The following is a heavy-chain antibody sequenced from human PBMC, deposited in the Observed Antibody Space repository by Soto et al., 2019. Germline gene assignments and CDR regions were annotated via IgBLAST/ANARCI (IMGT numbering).Heavy chain of an antibody. CDR3: ARGRYCLTGRCFPNWFDS. V-gene: IGHV4-30-4*01. CDR1: GDSISTVDYF. J-gene: IGHJ5*01. Sequence: RSLTCSVSGDSISTVDYFWAWIRQPPGQALEYIGYIYKSATTYYNPSFESRVAISLDTPKSQFSLNVTSVTAADTAVYFCARGRYCLTGRCFPNWFDSWGQGTLVTVSS. CDR2: IYKSATT. D-gene: IGHD2-15*01.